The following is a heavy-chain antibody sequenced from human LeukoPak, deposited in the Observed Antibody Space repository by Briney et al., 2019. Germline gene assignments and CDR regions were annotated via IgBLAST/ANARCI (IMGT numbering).Heavy chain of an antibody. J-gene: IGHJ4*02. CDR2: VFYTGKT. CDR1: GGSVSTSDYY. CDR3: ARVFDS. V-gene: IGHV4-39*07. Sequence: SETLSLTCTVSGGSVSTSDYYWGWIRQSPVKGLEWIGDVFYTGKTNYNPSLRGRATISIDTFKNQFSLKLTYVTAADSAVYYCARVFDSWGQGTLVTVSS.